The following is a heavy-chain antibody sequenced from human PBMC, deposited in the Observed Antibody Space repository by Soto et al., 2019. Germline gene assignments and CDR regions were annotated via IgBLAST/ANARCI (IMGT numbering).Heavy chain of an antibody. CDR1: GGSISSGGYY. V-gene: IGHV4-31*03. CDR3: ARESEYGGTYGMDV. D-gene: IGHD4-17*01. CDR2: IYYSGST. Sequence: QVQLQESGPGLVKPSQTLSLTCTVSGGSISSGGYYWSWIRQHPGKGLEWIGYIYYSGSTYHNPSLKSRVTISVATSKNQFSLKLSSVTAADTAVYYCARESEYGGTYGMDVWGQGTTVTVSS. J-gene: IGHJ6*02.